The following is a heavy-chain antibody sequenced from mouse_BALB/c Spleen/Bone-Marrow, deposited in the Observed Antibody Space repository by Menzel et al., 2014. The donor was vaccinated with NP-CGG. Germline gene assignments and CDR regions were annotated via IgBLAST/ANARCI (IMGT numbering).Heavy chain of an antibody. CDR1: GFSITSGYY. CDR2: ITYDGSN. Sequence: ESGPGLVKPSQSLSLTCSVTGFSITSGYYWNWIRQFPGNKLEWMDHITYDGSNNYNPSLKNRLSITRDTSKNQFFLKLNSVTPEDTATYYCARGTGTYFDVWGAGTSVTVSS. J-gene: IGHJ1*01. D-gene: IGHD4-1*01. CDR3: ARGTGTYFDV. V-gene: IGHV3-6*02.